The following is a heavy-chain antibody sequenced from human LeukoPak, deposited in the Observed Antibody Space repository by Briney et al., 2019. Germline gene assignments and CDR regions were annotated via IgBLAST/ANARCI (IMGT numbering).Heavy chain of an antibody. J-gene: IGHJ4*02. V-gene: IGHV3-7*01. Sequence: GGSLRLSCAASGFTISSYWMNWVRQAPGKGLEWVANIKQDGSEKKYVDSVKGRFTISRDNSKNTLYLQMNSLRAEDTAVYYCAKVITGYSSGWYHAFLDYWGQGTLVTVSS. CDR2: IKQDGSEK. D-gene: IGHD6-19*01. CDR3: AKVITGYSSGWYHAFLDY. CDR1: GFTISSYW.